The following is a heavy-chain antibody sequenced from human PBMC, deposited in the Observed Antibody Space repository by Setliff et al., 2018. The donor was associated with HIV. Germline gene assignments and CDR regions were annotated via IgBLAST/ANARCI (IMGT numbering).Heavy chain of an antibody. CDR3: ARGGPGSSFGYDWFDP. J-gene: IGHJ5*02. CDR1: GYTFTSYY. Sequence: ASVKVSCKASGYTFTSYYVHFVRQAPGQGPEWMGIINPNGGSTNYAQKFEGRVAMTADTSTNNVHMYLSSLRSEDAAIYYCARGGPGSSFGYDWFDPWGQGTPVTVSS. D-gene: IGHD5-18*01. V-gene: IGHV1-46*01. CDR2: INPNGGST.